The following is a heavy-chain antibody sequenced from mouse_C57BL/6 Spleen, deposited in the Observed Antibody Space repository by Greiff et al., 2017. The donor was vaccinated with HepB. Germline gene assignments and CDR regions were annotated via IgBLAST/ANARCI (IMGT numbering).Heavy chain of an antibody. J-gene: IGHJ4*01. CDR2: ISSGSSTI. CDR3: ARDDYGGAMDY. CDR1: GFTFSDYG. V-gene: IGHV5-17*01. Sequence: EVMLVESGGGLVKPGGSLKLSCAASGFTFSDYGMHWVRQAPEKGLEWVAYISSGSSTIYYADTVKGRFTISRDNAKNTLFLQMTSLRSEDTAMYYCARDDYGGAMDYWGQGTSVTVSS. D-gene: IGHD2-4*01.